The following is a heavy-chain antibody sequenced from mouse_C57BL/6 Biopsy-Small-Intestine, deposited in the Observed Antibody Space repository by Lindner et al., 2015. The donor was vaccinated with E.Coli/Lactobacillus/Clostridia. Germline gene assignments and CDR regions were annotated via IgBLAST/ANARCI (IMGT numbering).Heavy chain of an antibody. V-gene: IGHV1-9*01. Sequence: VQLQESGAELMKPGASVRLSCKASGYTFTGYWIEWVNQRPGHGLEWIGKILPGGGNTNYNEKFKGKATFTADTSSNTAYMQLSSLTTEDSAIYYCARTPYGRTYPYYAMDYWGQGTSVTVSS. CDR3: ARTPYGRTYPYYAMDY. J-gene: IGHJ4*01. CDR1: GYTFTGYW. D-gene: IGHD1-1*01. CDR2: ILPGGGNT.